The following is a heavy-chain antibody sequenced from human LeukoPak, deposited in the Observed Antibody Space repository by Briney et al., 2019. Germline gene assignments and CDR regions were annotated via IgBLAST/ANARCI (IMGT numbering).Heavy chain of an antibody. Sequence: GGSVSLSRAASGYTFSRCGMHWVPHAPGKGLGGVTFIRYDGSNKYYADPVKGRFTISRDSSKNTLYLQMNSLRPADTAVYYCESARTSYGRDGYNYDYWGQRTLLTVSS. D-gene: IGHD5-24*01. J-gene: IGHJ4*01. CDR2: IRYDGSNK. CDR1: GYTFSRCG. V-gene: IGHV3-30*02. CDR3: ESARTSYGRDGYNYDY.